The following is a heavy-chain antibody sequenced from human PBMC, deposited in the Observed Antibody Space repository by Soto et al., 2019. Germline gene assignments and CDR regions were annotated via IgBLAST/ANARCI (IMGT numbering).Heavy chain of an antibody. V-gene: IGHV1-2*04. CDR3: AIIMTHSDSFDI. D-gene: IGHD3-16*01. J-gene: IGHJ3*02. Sequence: EASVKVSCKASGYSSAGFYIHWMRQAPGQGLEWVGSINSNSGATTYAQKFQDSVAMTRDTSVSTAYMDLNRLTSDDTAIYYCAIIMTHSDSFDIWGQGTMVTVSS. CDR1: GYSSAGFY. CDR2: INSNSGAT.